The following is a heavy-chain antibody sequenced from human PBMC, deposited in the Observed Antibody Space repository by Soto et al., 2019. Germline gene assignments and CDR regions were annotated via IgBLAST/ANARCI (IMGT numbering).Heavy chain of an antibody. CDR3: ARMLAVNYYYYYVDV. V-gene: IGHV2-26*01. J-gene: IGHJ6*03. CDR2: ILSSDEK. CDR1: GFSLRNARMG. D-gene: IGHD3-22*01. Sequence: ESGPVLVKPTETLTLTCPVSGFSLRNARMGVSWIRQPPGKALEWLAHILSSDEKSYNTSLKGRVTLSKDTSKSQVVLTMTYVDPVDTATYFCARMLAVNYYYYYVDVWGEGTTVTVSS.